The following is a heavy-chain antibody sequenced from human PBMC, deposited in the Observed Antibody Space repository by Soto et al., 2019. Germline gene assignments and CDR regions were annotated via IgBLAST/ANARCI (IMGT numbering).Heavy chain of an antibody. CDR1: GFTFSSYG. J-gene: IGHJ6*02. CDR2: ISYDGSNK. CDR3: AKDNRGAVAARYYYYGMDV. D-gene: IGHD6-19*01. Sequence: GGSLRLSCAASGFTFSSYGMHWVRQAPDKGLEWVAVISYDGSNKYYADSVKGRFTISRDNSKNTLYLQMNSLRAEDTAVYYCAKDNRGAVAARYYYYGMDVWGQGSTVTVSS. V-gene: IGHV3-30*18.